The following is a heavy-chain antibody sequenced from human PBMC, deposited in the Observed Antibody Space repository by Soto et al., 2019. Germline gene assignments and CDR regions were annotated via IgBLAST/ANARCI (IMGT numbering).Heavy chain of an antibody. CDR1: GFTFSDHY. V-gene: IGHV3-72*01. CDR2: IRNKLRSYTT. D-gene: IGHD4-4*01. J-gene: IGHJ4*02. Sequence: EMHLVESGGDLVQPGGSLRLSCAASGFTFSDHYMDWVRLAPGEGLEWVGRIRNKLRSYTTEYAASVKGRFTISRDDSKNSLYLQMNSLKIEDTAVYYCALFATDYKDPRPDYWGQGTLVSVSS. CDR3: ALFATDYKDPRPDY.